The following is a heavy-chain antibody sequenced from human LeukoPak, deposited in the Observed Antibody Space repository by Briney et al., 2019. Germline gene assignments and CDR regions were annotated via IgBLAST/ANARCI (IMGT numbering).Heavy chain of an antibody. CDR1: GFTVSSNY. J-gene: IGHJ4*02. CDR2: IYSGGST. Sequence: GGSLRLSCAASGFTVSSNYMSWVRQAPGKGLEWVSVIYSGGSTYYADSVQGRFTISRDNSKNTLYLQMNSLRAEDTAVYYCARVTDILAYDYWGQGTLVTVSS. CDR3: ARVTDILAYDY. V-gene: IGHV3-53*01. D-gene: IGHD2-21*02.